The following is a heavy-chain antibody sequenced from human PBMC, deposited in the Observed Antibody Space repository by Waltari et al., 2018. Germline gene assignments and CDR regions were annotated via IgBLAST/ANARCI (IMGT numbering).Heavy chain of an antibody. V-gene: IGHV4-34*01. J-gene: IGHJ4*02. Sequence: QVQLQQWGAGLLKPSETLSLTCAVYVGSFSGYYWSWIRQPTGQGLEWIVEINHSGSTNYNPSLKSRVTISVDTSKNQFSLKLSSVTAADTAVYYCARGRRYYYDSSGPDDVDYWGQGTLVTVSS. CDR1: VGSFSGYY. D-gene: IGHD3-22*01. CDR2: INHSGST. CDR3: ARGRRYYYDSSGPDDVDY.